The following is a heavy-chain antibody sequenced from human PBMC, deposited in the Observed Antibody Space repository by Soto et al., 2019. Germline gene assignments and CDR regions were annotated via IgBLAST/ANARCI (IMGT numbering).Heavy chain of an antibody. CDR3: ASDSGYSSGWYRVYFDY. D-gene: IGHD6-19*01. Sequence: SETLSLTCAVHGGTFSGYYWTWIRQSPGKGLEWIGETNLRGSTNYNPSLKSRVTISVDTSKNQFSLKLSSVTAADTAVYYFASDSGYSSGWYRVYFDYWGQGTLVTVSS. CDR1: GGTFSGYY. J-gene: IGHJ4*02. V-gene: IGHV4-34*01. CDR2: TNLRGST.